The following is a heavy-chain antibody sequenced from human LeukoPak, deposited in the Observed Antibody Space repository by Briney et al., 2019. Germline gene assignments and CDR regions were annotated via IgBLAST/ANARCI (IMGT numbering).Heavy chain of an antibody. CDR1: GGTFSSYA. CDR2: IIPIFGTA. D-gene: IGHD3-16*01. J-gene: IGHJ4*02. V-gene: IGHV1-69*05. Sequence: SVKVSCKASGGTFSSYAISWVRQAPGQGLEWMGGIIPIFGTANYAQKFQGRVTMTRDTSISTAYMELSRLRSDDTAVYYCARVRYRLAETYIDYWGQGTLVTVSS. CDR3: ARVRYRLAETYIDY.